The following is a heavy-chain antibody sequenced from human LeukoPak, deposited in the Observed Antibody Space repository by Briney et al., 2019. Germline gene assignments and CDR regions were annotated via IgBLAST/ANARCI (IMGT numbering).Heavy chain of an antibody. CDR3: ARDREGRNYGTCFDY. CDR2: INHSGST. CDR1: GGSFSGYY. V-gene: IGHV4-34*01. D-gene: IGHD4-11*01. J-gene: IGHJ4*02. Sequence: PSETLSLTCAVYGGSFSGYYWSWIRQPPGKGLEWIGEINHSGSTNYNRSLKSRVTISVDTSKNQFSLKLSSVTAADTAVYYCARDREGRNYGTCFDYWGQGTLVTVSS.